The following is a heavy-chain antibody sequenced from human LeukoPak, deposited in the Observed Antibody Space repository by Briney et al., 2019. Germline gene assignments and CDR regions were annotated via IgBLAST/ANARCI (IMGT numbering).Heavy chain of an antibody. D-gene: IGHD3-10*01. CDR2: IYTSGST. Sequence: SETLSLTCSVSGGSISNYYWSWIRQPAGKGLEWIGRIYTSGSTNYNPSLKSRVTISVDTSKNQFSLKLSSVTAADTAVYYCARDVWFGAGRTFDYWGQGTLVTVSS. CDR1: GGSISNYY. CDR3: ARDVWFGAGRTFDY. J-gene: IGHJ4*02. V-gene: IGHV4-4*07.